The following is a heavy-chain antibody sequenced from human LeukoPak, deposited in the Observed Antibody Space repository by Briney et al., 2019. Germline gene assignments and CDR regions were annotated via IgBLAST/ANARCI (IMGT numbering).Heavy chain of an antibody. J-gene: IGHJ2*01. CDR1: GFTFSSYY. CDR3: ARDTAYCGGDCSPQRLLLPNWYFDL. CDR2: IYSGGST. V-gene: IGHV3-66*01. Sequence: PGGSLRLSCAASGFTFSSYYMTWVRQAPGKGLEWVSVIYSGGSTYYADSVKGRVAISRDNSKNTVFLQMNSVRAEDTAVYFCARDTAYCGGDCSPQRLLLPNWYFDLWGRGTLVTVSS. D-gene: IGHD2-21*02.